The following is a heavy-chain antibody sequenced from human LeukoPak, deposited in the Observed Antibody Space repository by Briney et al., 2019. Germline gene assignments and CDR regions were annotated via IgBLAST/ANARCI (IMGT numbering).Heavy chain of an antibody. CDR1: GFTFSSYW. D-gene: IGHD6-13*01. J-gene: IGHJ3*02. Sequence: GGSLRLSCAASGFTFSSYWMSWVRQAPGKGLEWVANIKQDGSEKYYVDSVKGRFTISRDNAKNSLYLQMNSLRAEDTAVYYCARAARRYSSIWVKAFDIWGQGTMVTVSS. CDR3: ARAARRYSSIWVKAFDI. CDR2: IKQDGSEK. V-gene: IGHV3-7*01.